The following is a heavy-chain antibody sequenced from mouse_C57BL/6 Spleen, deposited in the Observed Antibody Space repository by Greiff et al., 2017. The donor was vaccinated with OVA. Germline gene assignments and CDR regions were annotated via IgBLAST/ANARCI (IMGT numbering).Heavy chain of an antibody. V-gene: IGHV1-80*01. CDR2: IYPGDGDT. J-gene: IGHJ4*01. CDR3: ARAPSQYYYAMDY. Sequence: VQRVESGAELVKPGASVKISCKASGYAFSSYWMNWVKQRPGKGLEWIGQIYPGDGDTNYNGKFKGKATLTADKSSSTAYMQLSSLTSEDSAVYFCARAPSQYYYAMDYWGQGTSVTVSS. CDR1: GYAFSSYW.